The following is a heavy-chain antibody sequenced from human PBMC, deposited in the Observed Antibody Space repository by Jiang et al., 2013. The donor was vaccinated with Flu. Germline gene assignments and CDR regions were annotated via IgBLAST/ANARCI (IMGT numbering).Heavy chain of an antibody. V-gene: IGHV1-18*01. Sequence: SGAEVKKPGASVKVSCKSSGYTFKNYIITWVRQAPGQGLEWMGWISASNGNTDYAQKFQGRVTMTTDTSTSTAYMELRSLRSDDTAMYYCARGGGEFDPWGQGTLVTVSS. CDR2: ISASNGNT. D-gene: IGHD3-16*01. CDR1: GYTFKNYI. J-gene: IGHJ5*02. CDR3: ARGGGEFDP.